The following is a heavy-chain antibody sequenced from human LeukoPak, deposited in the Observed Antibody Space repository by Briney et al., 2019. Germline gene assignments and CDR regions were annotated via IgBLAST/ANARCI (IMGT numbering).Heavy chain of an antibody. J-gene: IGHJ6*03. V-gene: IGHV3-9*01. CDR3: AKDRGTGWYYYYYMDV. D-gene: IGHD6-19*01. CDR1: GFTFEDYA. CDR2: ISGNSGRI. Sequence: PGGSLRPSCAVSGFTFEDYAMHWVRKAQGKGLEGVSSISGNSGRIGYVDSVKGRFTISRDNAKNSLYLQMNSLRAEDTALYYCAKDRGTGWYYYYYMDVWGKGTTVTVSS.